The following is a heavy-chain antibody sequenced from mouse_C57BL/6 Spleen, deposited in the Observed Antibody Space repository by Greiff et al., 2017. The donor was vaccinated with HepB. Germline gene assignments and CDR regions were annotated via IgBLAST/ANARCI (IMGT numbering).Heavy chain of an antibody. J-gene: IGHJ4*01. CDR1: GFTFSSYA. D-gene: IGHD2-5*01. V-gene: IGHV5-9-1*02. CDR3: TRTISNYVFYAMDY. CDR2: ISSGGDYI. Sequence: EVKLEESGEGLVKPGGSLKLSCAASGFTFSSYAMSWVRQTPEKRLEWVAYISSGGDYIYYADTVKGRFTISRDNARNTLYLQMSSLKSEDTAMYYCTRTISNYVFYAMDYWGQGTSVTVSS.